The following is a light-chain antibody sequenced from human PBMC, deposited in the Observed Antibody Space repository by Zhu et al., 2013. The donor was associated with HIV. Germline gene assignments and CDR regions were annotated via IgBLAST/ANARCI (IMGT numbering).Light chain of an antibody. CDR1: QSISYW. Sequence: DIQMTQSPSTLSASVGDRVTITCRASQSISYWLAWYQQKPGKAPKLLIYKASSLESGVPSRFSGSGSGTEFTLTISGLQPDDFATYYCQQYKTFWTFGQGTKVEIK. J-gene: IGKJ1*01. V-gene: IGKV1-5*03. CDR3: QQYKTFWT. CDR2: KAS.